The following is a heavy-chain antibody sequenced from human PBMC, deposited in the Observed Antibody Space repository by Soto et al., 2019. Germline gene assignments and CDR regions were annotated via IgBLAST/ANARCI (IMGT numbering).Heavy chain of an antibody. Sequence: ASVKVSCKTSGYTFTTYPMHWVRQAPGQRLEWMGWISTGTGNTQYSQNFPGRVTITRDISASTAYMELRSLRFEDTAIYYCARGFTEFSRNWAIDYWGQGTPVTVSS. CDR2: ISTGTGNT. CDR3: ARGFTEFSRNWAIDY. D-gene: IGHD1-1*01. V-gene: IGHV1-3*04. CDR1: GYTFTTYP. J-gene: IGHJ4*02.